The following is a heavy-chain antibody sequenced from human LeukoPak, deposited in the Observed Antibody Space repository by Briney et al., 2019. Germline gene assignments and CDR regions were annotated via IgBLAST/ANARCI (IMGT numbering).Heavy chain of an antibody. V-gene: IGHV1-69*06. CDR2: IIPIFGTA. CDR1: GGTFSSYA. D-gene: IGHD3-16*02. Sequence: SVKVSCKASGGTFSSYAISWVRQAPGQGLEWMGGIIPIFGTANYAQKFQGRVTITADKSTSTAYMELSSLRSEDTAVYYCARDYFTFGGVIVLDPSEKNAFDIWGQGTMVTVSS. J-gene: IGHJ3*02. CDR3: ARDYFTFGGVIVLDPSEKNAFDI.